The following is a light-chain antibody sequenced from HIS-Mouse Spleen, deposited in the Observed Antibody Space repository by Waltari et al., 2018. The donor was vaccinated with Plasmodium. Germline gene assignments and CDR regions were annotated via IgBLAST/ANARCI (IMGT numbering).Light chain of an antibody. Sequence: DIQMTQSPSSLSASVGARVTITCRASQSISSYLNWYQQKQGKAPKLLIYAASSLQSGVPSRFSGSGSGTDFTLTISSLQPEDFATYYCQQSYSTWTFGQGTKVEIK. CDR3: QQSYSTWT. CDR2: AAS. V-gene: IGKV1-39*01. CDR1: QSISSY. J-gene: IGKJ1*01.